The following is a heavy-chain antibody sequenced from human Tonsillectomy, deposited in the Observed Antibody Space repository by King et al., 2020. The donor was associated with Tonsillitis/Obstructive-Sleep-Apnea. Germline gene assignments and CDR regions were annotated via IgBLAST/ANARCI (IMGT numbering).Heavy chain of an antibody. D-gene: IGHD2-2*01. CDR2: INSDGSST. J-gene: IGHJ6*03. V-gene: IGHV3-74*01. Sequence: VQLVESGGGLVQPGGSLRLSCAASGFTFSSYWMHWVRQAPGKGLVWVSRINSDGSSTSYADSVKGRFTISRDNAKNTLYLQMNSLRAEDTAVYYCARDNEHCSSTSCYYYYYYMDVWGKGTTVTVSS. CDR1: GFTFSSYW. CDR3: ARDNEHCSSTSCYYYYYYMDV.